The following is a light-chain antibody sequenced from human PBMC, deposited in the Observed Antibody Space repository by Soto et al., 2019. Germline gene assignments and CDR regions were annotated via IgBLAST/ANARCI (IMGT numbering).Light chain of an antibody. V-gene: IGKV3-15*01. CDR3: QQYNKGPPWT. CDR2: ATS. J-gene: IGKJ1*01. Sequence: EVVMTQSPATLSVSPGDSATLSSRASEGVGTNLAWYQQTPGQGPRLLIYATSTRATGIPARFSGSGSGTEFTLTISGLQSEDFAIYYCQQYNKGPPWTFGQGTKVEIK. CDR1: EGVGTN.